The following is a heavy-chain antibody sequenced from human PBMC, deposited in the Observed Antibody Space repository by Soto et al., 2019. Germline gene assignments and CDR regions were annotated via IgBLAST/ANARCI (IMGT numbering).Heavy chain of an antibody. CDR3: TTDKVVAEPRNYYYYYYYMDV. D-gene: IGHD1-1*01. CDR1: GFTFSNAW. V-gene: IGHV3-15*01. CDR2: IKSKTDGGTT. J-gene: IGHJ6*03. Sequence: GGSLRLSCAASGFTFSNAWMSWVRQAPGKGLEWVGRIKSKTDGGTTDYAAPVKGRFTISRDDSKNTLYLQMNSLKTEDTAVYYCTTDKVVAEPRNYYYYYYYMDVWGKGTTVTVSS.